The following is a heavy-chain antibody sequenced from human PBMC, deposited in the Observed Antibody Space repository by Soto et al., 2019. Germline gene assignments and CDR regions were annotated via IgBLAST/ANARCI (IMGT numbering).Heavy chain of an antibody. CDR3: AREHSSSLRFDY. CDR2: MNPKSGNT. CDR1: GYTFTSYD. Sequence: QVQLVQSGAEVKKPGASVKVSCKASGYTFTSYDINWVRQATGQGLEWMGWMNPKSGNTGYAQKFQGRVTMTRNPAKRPSYMEISSRRSEHTAVYYCAREHSSSLRFDYWGQGTLVTLSS. D-gene: IGHD6-13*01. V-gene: IGHV1-8*01. J-gene: IGHJ4*02.